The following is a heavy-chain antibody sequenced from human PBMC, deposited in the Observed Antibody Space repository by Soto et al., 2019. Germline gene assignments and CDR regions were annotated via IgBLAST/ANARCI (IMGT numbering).Heavy chain of an antibody. CDR1: GFSLNTGGVG. CDR2: IYWDDDK. J-gene: IGHJ4*02. Sequence: QITLKESGPTVVKPTQTLTLTCSLSGFSLNTGGVGVGWIRQPPGKALEWLAVIYWDDDKSWNPSLRDRLTIHRDASDAQVVLTATTMDPVDTGTYYCARRRGGFGGGWTTPYFDYWGQGTLVTVSS. CDR3: ARRRGGFGGGWTTPYFDY. V-gene: IGHV2-5*02. D-gene: IGHD6-19*01.